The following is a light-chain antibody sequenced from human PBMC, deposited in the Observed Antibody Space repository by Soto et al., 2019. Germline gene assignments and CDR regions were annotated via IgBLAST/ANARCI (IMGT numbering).Light chain of an antibody. Sequence: SYELTQPPSVSVAPGQTARIACGGNNIGTKSVHWYQQKPGQAPVLVVYDDSDRPSGSPERFSGSNSGNTATLTISRVEAGDEAAYSCQVWDNGSDHWVFGGGTKLTVL. CDR3: QVWDNGSDHWV. J-gene: IGLJ3*02. CDR1: NIGTKS. V-gene: IGLV3-21*02. CDR2: DDS.